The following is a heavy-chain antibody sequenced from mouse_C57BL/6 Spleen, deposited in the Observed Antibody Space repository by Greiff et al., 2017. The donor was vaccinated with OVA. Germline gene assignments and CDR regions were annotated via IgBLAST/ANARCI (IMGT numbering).Heavy chain of an antibody. J-gene: IGHJ2*01. V-gene: IGHV5-6*01. CDR3: AKGHGSPYFDY. CDR2: ISSGGSYT. D-gene: IGHD1-1*01. Sequence: EVKLMESGGDLVKPGGSLKLSCAASGFTFSSYGMSWVRQTPDKRLEWVATISSGGSYTYYPDSVKGRFTISRDNAKNTLYLQMSSLKSEDTAMYYCAKGHGSPYFDYWGQGTTLTVSS. CDR1: GFTFSSYG.